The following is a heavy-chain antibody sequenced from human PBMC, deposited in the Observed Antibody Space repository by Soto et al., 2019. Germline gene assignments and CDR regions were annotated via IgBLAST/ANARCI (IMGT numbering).Heavy chain of an antibody. CDR3: ARDQPINYYDPYDAFDI. Sequence: SETLSLTCTVSGGSVTSYYWGWIRQAPGKGLEWIGYIYYSGYTAYNPSLNSRVTMSVDTSKNQISLRLTSVTATDTAVYYCARDQPINYYDPYDAFDIWGQGTMVTVSS. CDR1: GGSVTSYY. V-gene: IGHV4-59*02. D-gene: IGHD3-22*01. CDR2: IYYSGYT. J-gene: IGHJ3*02.